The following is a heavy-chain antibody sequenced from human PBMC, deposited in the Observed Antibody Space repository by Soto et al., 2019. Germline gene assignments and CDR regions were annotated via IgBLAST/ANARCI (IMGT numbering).Heavy chain of an antibody. CDR2: FNPVDGET. CDR3: AKRPLTAAGFDY. D-gene: IGHD6-13*01. Sequence: ASVKVSCKVSGYTLTELSMHWVRQAPGKGLEWMGGFNPVDGETIYAQKFQGRVTITADKSTSTAYMELSSLRSEDTAVYYCAKRPLTAAGFDYWGQGTLVTVSS. V-gene: IGHV1-24*01. J-gene: IGHJ4*02. CDR1: GYTLTELS.